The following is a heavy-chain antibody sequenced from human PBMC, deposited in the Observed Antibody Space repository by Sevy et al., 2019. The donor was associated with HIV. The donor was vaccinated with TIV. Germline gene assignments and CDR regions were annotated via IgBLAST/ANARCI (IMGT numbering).Heavy chain of an antibody. V-gene: IGHV3-7*03. Sequence: GESLKISCAASGFTFSNYWMSWVRRAPGKGLEWVAHIKRDGSEKYYVDSVKGRFTISRDNAKNSLYLQMNSLRAEDTAVYYCARDCSSTTCLWGMDVWGQGTTVTVSS. CDR3: ARDCSSTTCLWGMDV. D-gene: IGHD2-2*01. CDR1: GFTFSNYW. J-gene: IGHJ6*02. CDR2: IKRDGSEK.